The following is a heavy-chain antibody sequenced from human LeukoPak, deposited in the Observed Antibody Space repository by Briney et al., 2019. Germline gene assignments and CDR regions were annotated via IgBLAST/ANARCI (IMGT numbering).Heavy chain of an antibody. CDR1: GYTLTELS. Sequence: ASVTVSCKVSGYTLTELSMHWVRQAPGKGLEWMGGFDPEDGEAIYAQKFQGRVTMTEDTSTDTAYMELSSLRSEDTAVYYCASGGRGFDAFDIWGQGTMVTVSS. J-gene: IGHJ3*02. CDR3: ASGGRGFDAFDI. D-gene: IGHD1-26*01. CDR2: FDPEDGEA. V-gene: IGHV1-24*01.